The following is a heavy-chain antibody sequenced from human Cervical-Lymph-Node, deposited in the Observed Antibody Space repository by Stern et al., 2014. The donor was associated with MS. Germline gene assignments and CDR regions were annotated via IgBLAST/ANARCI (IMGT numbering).Heavy chain of an antibody. V-gene: IGHV1-69*01. CDR3: VRDQGGIAAS. J-gene: IGHJ4*02. CDR2: INPLFGTT. Sequence: VQLVQSGAEVKQPGSSMKVSCKASGGTFSSIEISWVRQAPGQGLEWLGGINPLFGTTNYAQQVQGRVTIVADESTNTVNMELSRLRSEDTAVYYCVRDQGGIAASWGQGTLVTVSS. D-gene: IGHD6-13*01. CDR1: GGTFSSIE.